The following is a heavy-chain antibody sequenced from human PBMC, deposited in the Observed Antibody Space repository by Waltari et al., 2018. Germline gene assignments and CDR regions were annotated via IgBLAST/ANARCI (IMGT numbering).Heavy chain of an antibody. Sequence: QVQLVQSGAEVKKPGSSVKVSCKASGGTFSSYAISWVRQAPGQGLEWMGGSIPILGIANYAQKFQGRVTITADESTSTAYMELSSLRSEDTAVYYCARKGGSAMIASNWFDPWGQGTLVTVSS. CDR2: SIPILGIA. V-gene: IGHV1-69*04. J-gene: IGHJ5*02. CDR3: ARKGGSAMIASNWFDP. CDR1: GGTFSSYA. D-gene: IGHD3-22*01.